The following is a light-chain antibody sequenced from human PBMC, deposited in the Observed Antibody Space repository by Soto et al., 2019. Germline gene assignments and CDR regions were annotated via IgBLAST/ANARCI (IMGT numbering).Light chain of an antibody. CDR1: QGIRND. CDR3: LQDYNYPWT. Sequence: AIQMTQSPSSLSASVGDRVTITCRASQGIRNDLGWYQQKPGKAPKLLIYAASSLQSGVPSRFSGSRSGKDFTLTISSLQPEDFATYYCLQDYNYPWTFGQGTKVEIK. J-gene: IGKJ1*01. CDR2: AAS. V-gene: IGKV1-6*01.